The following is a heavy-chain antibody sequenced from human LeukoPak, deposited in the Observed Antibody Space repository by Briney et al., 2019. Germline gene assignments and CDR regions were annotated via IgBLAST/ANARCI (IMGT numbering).Heavy chain of an antibody. D-gene: IGHD3-3*01. CDR1: GLTFSSYV. CDR2: IGTHSTST. Sequence: GGSLRLSCAASGLTFSSYVMTWVRQAPGAGLEWVSAIGTHSTSTDYPDSVKGRFTISRDDSKNTVFLQMTSLRVEDTALYYCTRRVEGTPDYWGLGTLVTVSS. J-gene: IGHJ4*02. CDR3: TRRVEGTPDY. V-gene: IGHV3-23*01.